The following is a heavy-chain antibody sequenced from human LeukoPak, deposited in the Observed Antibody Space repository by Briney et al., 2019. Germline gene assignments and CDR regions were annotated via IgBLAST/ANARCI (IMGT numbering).Heavy chain of an antibody. J-gene: IGHJ4*02. CDR3: AKGTLLRYFDWLSSLGYFDY. V-gene: IGHV3-30*02. CDR2: IRYDGSNK. Sequence: GGSLRLSCGASGFTFSSYGMHWVHQAPGNGLEWMAFIRYDGSNKYYADSVKGRFTISRDNSKNTLYLQMNSLRAEDTAVYYCAKGTLLRYFDWLSSLGYFDYWGQGTLVTVSS. CDR1: GFTFSSYG. D-gene: IGHD3-9*01.